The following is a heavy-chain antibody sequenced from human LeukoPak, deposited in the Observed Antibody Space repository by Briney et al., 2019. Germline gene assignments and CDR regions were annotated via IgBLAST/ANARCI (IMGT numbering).Heavy chain of an antibody. Sequence: SETLSLTCTVSGYSISSGYYWGWIRPPPGKGLEWIGSIYHSGSTYYNPSLKSRVTISVDTSKNQFSLKLSSVTAADTAVYYCARDSDYYDSSGRRGWFDPWGQGTLVTVSS. CDR2: IYHSGST. CDR1: GYSISSGYY. D-gene: IGHD3-22*01. J-gene: IGHJ5*02. V-gene: IGHV4-38-2*02. CDR3: ARDSDYYDSSGRRGWFDP.